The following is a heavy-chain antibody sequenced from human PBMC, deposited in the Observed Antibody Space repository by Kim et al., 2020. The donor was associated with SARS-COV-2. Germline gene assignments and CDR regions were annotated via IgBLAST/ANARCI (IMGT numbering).Heavy chain of an antibody. Sequence: FTISRDNSKNTLYLQMNSLRAEDTAVYYCAKDLWELRYFDWLRTGGYFDYWGQGTLVTVSS. D-gene: IGHD3-9*01. CDR3: AKDLWELRYFDWLRTGGYFDY. J-gene: IGHJ4*02. V-gene: IGHV3-30*02.